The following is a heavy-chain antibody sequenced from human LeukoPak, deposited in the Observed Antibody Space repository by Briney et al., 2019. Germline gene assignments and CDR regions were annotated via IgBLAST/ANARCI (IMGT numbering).Heavy chain of an antibody. J-gene: IGHJ4*02. CDR1: GFTFSSYW. CDR2: IKQDGSEK. D-gene: IGHD1-26*01. Sequence: PGGSLRLSCAASGFTFSSYWMSWVRQAPEKGLERVANIKQDGSEKYYVDSVKGRFTISRDNTKNSLYLQMNSLRAEDTAVYFCARDKRLVGATGVGDYRGQGTLVTVSS. CDR3: ARDKRLVGATGVGDY. V-gene: IGHV3-7*01.